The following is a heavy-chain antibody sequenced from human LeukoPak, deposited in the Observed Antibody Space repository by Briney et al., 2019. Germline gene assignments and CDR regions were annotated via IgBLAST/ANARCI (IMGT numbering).Heavy chain of an antibody. J-gene: IGHJ4*02. CDR1: GYSFTSYW. V-gene: IGHV5-51*01. CDR2: IYPADSDT. Sequence: GESLKISCKGSGYSFTSYWIGWVRQMPGKGLEWMDIIYPADSDTRYSPSFLGQVTISADKSISTAYLQWSSLKASDTAIYYCARLGLSAAPSYYFDYWGQGTLVTVSS. CDR3: ARLGLSAAPSYYFDY. D-gene: IGHD3-16*01.